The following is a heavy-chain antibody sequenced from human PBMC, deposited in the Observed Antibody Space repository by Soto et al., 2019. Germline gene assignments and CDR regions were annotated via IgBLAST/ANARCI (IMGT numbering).Heavy chain of an antibody. V-gene: IGHV1-69*06. CDR1: GGTFSRYA. CDR3: ASLDCGGDCSIDDY. D-gene: IGHD2-21*02. Sequence: SLTFSCKASGGTFSRYAISWVRPALGQGLEWMGGIIPIFGTANYAQKFQGRVTITADKSTSTAYMELSSLRSEDTAVYYCASLDCGGDCSIDDYWGQGTLVTVS. CDR2: IIPIFGTA. J-gene: IGHJ4*02.